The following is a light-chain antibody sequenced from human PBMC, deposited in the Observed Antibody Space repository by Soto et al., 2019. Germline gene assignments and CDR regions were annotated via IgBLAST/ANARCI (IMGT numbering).Light chain of an antibody. CDR1: NSNIGSYT. Sequence: QSVLTQPPSASGTPGQRVTISCSGSNSNIGSYTVNWYQQFPGTAPKLLIYSNSQRPSGVPDRFSGSKSGTSASLAISGLQSDDEADYYCSSYTSSSTLVVFGGGTKVTVL. V-gene: IGLV1-44*01. J-gene: IGLJ2*01. CDR2: SNS. CDR3: SSYTSSSTLVV.